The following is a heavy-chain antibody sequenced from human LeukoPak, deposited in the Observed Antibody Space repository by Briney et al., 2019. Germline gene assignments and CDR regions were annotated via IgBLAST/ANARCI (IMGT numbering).Heavy chain of an antibody. V-gene: IGHV1-24*01. CDR3: ATDNGLVFDP. D-gene: IGHD6-19*01. CDR1: GYSFTSYW. CDR2: FDPEDGET. J-gene: IGHJ5*02. Sequence: GESLKISCKGSGYSFTSYWIGWVRQAPGKGLEWMGGFDPEDGETIYAQKFQGRVTMTEDTSTDTAYMELSSLRSEDTAVYYCATDNGLVFDPWGQGTLVTVSS.